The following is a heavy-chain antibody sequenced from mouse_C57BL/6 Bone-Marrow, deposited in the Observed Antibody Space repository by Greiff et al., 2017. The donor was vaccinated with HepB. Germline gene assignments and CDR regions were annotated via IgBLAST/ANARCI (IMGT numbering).Heavy chain of an antibody. D-gene: IGHD6-1*01. CDR1: GFTFSSYA. CDR3: ARVGLLRGHWYFDV. V-gene: IGHV5-4*03. CDR2: ISDGGSYT. J-gene: IGHJ1*03. Sequence: EVNLVESGGGLVKPGGSLKLSCAASGFTFSSYAMSWVRQTPEKRLEWVATISDGGSYTYYPDNVKGRFTISRDNAKNNLYLQMSHLKSEDTAMYYCARVGLLRGHWYFDVWGTGTTVTVSS.